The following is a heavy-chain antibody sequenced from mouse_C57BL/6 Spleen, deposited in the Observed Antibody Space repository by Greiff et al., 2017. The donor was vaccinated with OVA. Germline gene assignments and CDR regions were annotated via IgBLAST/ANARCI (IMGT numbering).Heavy chain of an antibody. CDR1: GYTFTDYY. CDR3: AGSYYYGKGD. Sequence: QVQLQQSGAELVRPGASVKLSCKASGYTFTDYYINWVKQRPGQGLEWIARIYPGSGNTYYNEKFKGKAKLTAEKSSSTAYMQLSSLTSEDSAVYFGAGSYYYGKGDWGQGTTLTVSS. J-gene: IGHJ2*01. D-gene: IGHD1-1*01. V-gene: IGHV1-76*01. CDR2: IYPGSGNT.